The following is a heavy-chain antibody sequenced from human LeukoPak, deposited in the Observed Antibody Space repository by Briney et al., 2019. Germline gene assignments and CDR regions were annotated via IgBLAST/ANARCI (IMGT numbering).Heavy chain of an antibody. CDR2: ISSSSSYT. Sequence: PGGSLRLSCAASGFTFSDYYMSWIRQAPGKGLEWVSYISSSSSYTNYADSVKGRFTISRDNAKNSLYLQMNSLRAEDTAVYYCARDTVIPPPNWYFDLWGRGTLVTVSS. V-gene: IGHV3-11*06. CDR1: GFTFSDYY. D-gene: IGHD4-17*01. CDR3: ARDTVIPPPNWYFDL. J-gene: IGHJ2*01.